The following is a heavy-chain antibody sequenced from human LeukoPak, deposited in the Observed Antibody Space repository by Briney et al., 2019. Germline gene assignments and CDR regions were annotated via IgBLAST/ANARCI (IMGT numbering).Heavy chain of an antibody. J-gene: IGHJ4*02. V-gene: IGHV1-69*05. CDR2: IIPIFGTA. CDR3: ARFLGELSLPGDN. CDR1: GDTFSSYA. D-gene: IGHD3-16*02. Sequence: ASVKVSCTASGDTFSSYAISWVRQAPGQGLEWMGGIIPIFGTANYAQKFQGRVTMTRNTSISTAYMELSSLRSEDTAVYYCARFLGELSLPGDNWGQGTLVTVSS.